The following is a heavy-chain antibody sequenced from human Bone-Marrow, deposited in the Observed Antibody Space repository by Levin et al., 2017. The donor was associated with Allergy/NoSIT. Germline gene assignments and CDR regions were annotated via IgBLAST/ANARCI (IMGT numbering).Heavy chain of an antibody. D-gene: IGHD2-2*01. CDR2: IYHSGST. V-gene: IGHV4-30-2*01. Sequence: PSETLSLTCAVSGGSISSGGYSWSWIRQPPGKGLEWIGYIYHSGSTYYNPSLKSRVTISVDRSKNQFSLKLSSVTAADTAVYYCARVLRYCSSTSCLYFDYWGQGTLVTVSS. CDR1: GGSISSGGYS. CDR3: ARVLRYCSSTSCLYFDY. J-gene: IGHJ4*02.